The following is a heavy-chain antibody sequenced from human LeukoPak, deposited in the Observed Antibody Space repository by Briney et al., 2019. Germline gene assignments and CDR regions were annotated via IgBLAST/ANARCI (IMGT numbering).Heavy chain of an antibody. CDR2: IKTKTHGEAT. Sequence: QSGGSLRLSCAASGFTFSNAWMSWVRQAPGKGLEWVGQIKTKTHGEATDYAAPVKGRFTISRDDSKNTLFLQMSSLKTEDTAVYYCTAGVGATAQDYWGQGTLVTVSS. D-gene: IGHD1-26*01. J-gene: IGHJ4*02. CDR1: GFTFSNAW. CDR3: TAGVGATAQDY. V-gene: IGHV3-15*01.